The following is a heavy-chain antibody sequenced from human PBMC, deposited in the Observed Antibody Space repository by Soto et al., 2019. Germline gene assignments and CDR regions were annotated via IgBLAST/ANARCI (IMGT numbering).Heavy chain of an antibody. Sequence: GGSLRLSCAASGFTFSSYGMHWVRQAPGKGLEWVAVISYDGSNKYYADSVKGRFTISRDISKNTLYLQMNSLRVEDTAVYYCAKEAMELHYGMDVWGQGTTVTVSS. CDR3: AKEAMELHYGMDV. CDR2: ISYDGSNK. D-gene: IGHD1-7*01. J-gene: IGHJ6*02. V-gene: IGHV3-30*18. CDR1: GFTFSSYG.